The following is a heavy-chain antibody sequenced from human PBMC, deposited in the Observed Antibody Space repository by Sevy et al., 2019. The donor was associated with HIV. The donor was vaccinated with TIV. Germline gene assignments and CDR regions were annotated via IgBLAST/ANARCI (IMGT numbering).Heavy chain of an antibody. CDR3: ASGSAGYCSSTSCYTT. J-gene: IGHJ5*02. V-gene: IGHV1-69*06. CDR1: GGTFSSYA. Sequence: ASVKVSCKASGGTFSSYAISWVRQAPGQGLEWMGGIIPSSGTANYAQKFQGRVTITSDKSTSTAYMELSSLRSEDTAVYYCASGSAGYCSSTSCYTTWGQGTLVTVSS. D-gene: IGHD2-2*03. CDR2: IIPSSGTA.